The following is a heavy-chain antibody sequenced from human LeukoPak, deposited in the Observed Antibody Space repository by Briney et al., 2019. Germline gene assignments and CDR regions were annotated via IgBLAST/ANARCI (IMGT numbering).Heavy chain of an antibody. CDR3: ARAERGYSYGYSLY. J-gene: IGHJ4*02. CDR1: GFTFSSYS. Sequence: GGSLRLSCAASGFTFSSYSMNWVRQAPGKGLEWVSYISSSSTIYYADSVKGRFTISRDNAKNSLYLQMNSLRDEDTAVYYCARAERGYSYGYSLYWGQGTLVTVSS. CDR2: ISSSSTI. V-gene: IGHV3-48*02. D-gene: IGHD5-18*01.